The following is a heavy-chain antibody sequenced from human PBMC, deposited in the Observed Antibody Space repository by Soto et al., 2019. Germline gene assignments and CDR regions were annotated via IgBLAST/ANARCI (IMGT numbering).Heavy chain of an antibody. Sequence: ASVKVSCKASGYTFTSYYMHWVRQAPGQGLEWMGIINPSGGSTSYAQKFQGRVTMTRDTSTSTVYMELSSLRSEDTAVYYCARDPPRIAADGNREEFAFDIWGQGPMVTV. V-gene: IGHV1-46*01. D-gene: IGHD6-13*01. CDR3: ARDPPRIAADGNREEFAFDI. J-gene: IGHJ3*02. CDR2: INPSGGST. CDR1: GYTFTSYY.